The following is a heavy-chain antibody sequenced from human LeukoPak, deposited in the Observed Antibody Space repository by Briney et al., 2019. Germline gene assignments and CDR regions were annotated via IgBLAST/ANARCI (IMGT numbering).Heavy chain of an antibody. V-gene: IGHV3-48*02. D-gene: IGHD5-18*01. J-gene: IGHJ4*02. CDR2: ISSSDNTI. Sequence: QSGGSLRLSCAASGFTFSFYSMNWVRQAPGKGLEWVSYISSSDNTIHYADSVKGRFTIPRDNAKNSLYLEMNSLRDEDTAVYYCARVHRGYSYGRLDYWGQGTLVTVSS. CDR1: GFTFSFYS. CDR3: ARVHRGYSYGRLDY.